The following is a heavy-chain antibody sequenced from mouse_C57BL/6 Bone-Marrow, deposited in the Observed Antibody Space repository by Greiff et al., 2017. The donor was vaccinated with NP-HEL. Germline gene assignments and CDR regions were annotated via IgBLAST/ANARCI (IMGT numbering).Heavy chain of an antibody. Sequence: QVQLQQPGAELVKPGASVKMSCKASGYTFTSYWITWVKRRPGQGLEWIGDIYPGSGSTNYNEKFKSKATLTVDTSSSTAYMQLSSLTSEDSAVYYCARSDDFDYYAMDYWGQGTSVTVSS. J-gene: IGHJ4*01. CDR3: ARSDDFDYYAMDY. V-gene: IGHV1-55*01. CDR1: GYTFTSYW. D-gene: IGHD2-4*01. CDR2: IYPGSGST.